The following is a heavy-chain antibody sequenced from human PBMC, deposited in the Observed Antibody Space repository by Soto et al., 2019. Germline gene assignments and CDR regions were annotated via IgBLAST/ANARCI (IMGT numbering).Heavy chain of an antibody. J-gene: IGHJ4*02. CDR3: ARCIAAAGPIDY. CDR1: GGSFSSITW. D-gene: IGHD6-13*01. Sequence: QVQLQESGPGLVKPPGPRPLTCAVPGGSFSSITWWGWVPNPPGKGLEWIGEIYHSGSTNYNPSLKSRVTISVDKSKNQFSLKLNSLTAADTAVYYCARCIAAAGPIDYWGQGTLVTVSS. V-gene: IGHV4-4*03. CDR2: IYHSGST.